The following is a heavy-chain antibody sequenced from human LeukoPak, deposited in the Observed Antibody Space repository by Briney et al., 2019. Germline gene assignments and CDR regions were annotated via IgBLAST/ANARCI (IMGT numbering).Heavy chain of an antibody. CDR3: ARGISSGYYFDY. CDR1: GGSISSYY. D-gene: IGHD3-22*01. V-gene: IGHV4-59*01. J-gene: IGHJ4*02. CDR2: IYYSGST. Sequence: SETLSLTCTVSGGSISSYYWSWIRQPPGKGLEWIGYIYYSGSTNYNPSLKSRVTISVDTSKDQFSLKLSSVTAADTAVYYCARGISSGYYFDYWGQGTLVTVSS.